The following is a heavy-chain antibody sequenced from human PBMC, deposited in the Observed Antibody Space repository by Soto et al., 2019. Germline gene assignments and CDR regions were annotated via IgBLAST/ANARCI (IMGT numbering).Heavy chain of an antibody. CDR1: GFTFTAYP. CDR2: ISGGTRNT. D-gene: IGHD6-13*01. Sequence: QVQLVQSGADVKKPGASVKVSCKASGFTFTAYPVHWVRQAPGQSLEWMGWISGGTRNTEYSQKFQGRVTMTRDTSAHIAYMELSGLKSEDTAVYLCAVNTIAGGLQYWGQGTLVAVSS. CDR3: AVNTIAGGLQY. V-gene: IGHV1-3*01. J-gene: IGHJ4*02.